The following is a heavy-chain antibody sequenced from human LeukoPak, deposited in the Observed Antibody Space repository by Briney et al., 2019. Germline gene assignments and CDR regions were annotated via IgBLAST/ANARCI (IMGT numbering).Heavy chain of an antibody. CDR3: ARPRGWRVQGGAFDI. D-gene: IGHD1-26*01. Sequence: ASVKVSCKASGYIFSSYGITWVRQAPGQGLEWMGWISVHNDNTNYAQRLQGRVTMTTDISTSTAYMELRSLRSDDTAVYYCARPRGWRVQGGAFDIWGQGTMVLVSS. J-gene: IGHJ3*02. CDR1: GYIFSSYG. V-gene: IGHV1-18*01. CDR2: ISVHNDNT.